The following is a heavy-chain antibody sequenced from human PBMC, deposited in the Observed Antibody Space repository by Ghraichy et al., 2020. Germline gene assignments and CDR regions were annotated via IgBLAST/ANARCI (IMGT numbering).Heavy chain of an antibody. CDR1: GGSISSGDYY. CDR2: IYYSGST. D-gene: IGHD3-22*01. J-gene: IGHJ2*01. V-gene: IGHV4-30-4*01. Sequence: SETLSLTCTVSGGSISSGDYYWSWIRQPPGKGLEWIGYIYYSGSTYYNPSLKSRVTISVDTSKNQFSLKLSSVTAADTAVYYCARFITMIVVVHEGYFDLWGRGTLVTVSS. CDR3: ARFITMIVVVHEGYFDL.